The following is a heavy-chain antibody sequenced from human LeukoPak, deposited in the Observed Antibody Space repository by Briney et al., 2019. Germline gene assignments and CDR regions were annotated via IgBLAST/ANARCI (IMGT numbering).Heavy chain of an antibody. CDR2: IYNDGRT. CDR3: ARESNSGYYLSY. V-gene: IGHV3-66*01. J-gene: IGHJ4*02. CDR1: GLTVTSNY. Sequence: PGGSLRLSCAASGLTVTSNYMSWVRQAPGKGLEWVSVIYNDGRTYYADSVKGRFTISRDNSKNTLYLQMNSLRAEDTAVYYCARESNSGYYLSYWGQGTLVTVSS. D-gene: IGHD3-22*01.